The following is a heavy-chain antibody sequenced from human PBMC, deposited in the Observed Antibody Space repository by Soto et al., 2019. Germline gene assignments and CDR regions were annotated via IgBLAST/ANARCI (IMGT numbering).Heavy chain of an antibody. J-gene: IGHJ5*02. Sequence: QVQLQESGPGLVKPSETLSLTCTVSGGSISSYYWSWIRQPAGKGLERIGRIYTSGSTNYNPSLKSRVTMSVDTSKNQFSLKLSSVTAADTAVYYCAGRIAVAGKPNWFDPWGQGTLVTVSS. V-gene: IGHV4-4*07. CDR2: IYTSGST. D-gene: IGHD6-19*01. CDR1: GGSISSYY. CDR3: AGRIAVAGKPNWFDP.